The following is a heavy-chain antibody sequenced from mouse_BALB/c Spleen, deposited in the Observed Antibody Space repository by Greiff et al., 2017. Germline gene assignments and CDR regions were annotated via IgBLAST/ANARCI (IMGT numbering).Heavy chain of an antibody. V-gene: IGHV5-6-5*01. CDR1: GFTFSSYA. Sequence: EVKVEESGGGLVKPGGSLKLSCAASGFTFSSYAMSWVRQTPEKRLEWVASISSGGSTYYPDSVKGRFTISRDNARNILYLQMSSLRSEDTAMYYCARGQGLRDYFDYWGQGTTLTVSS. D-gene: IGHD1-1*01. CDR3: ARGQGLRDYFDY. J-gene: IGHJ2*01. CDR2: ISSGGST.